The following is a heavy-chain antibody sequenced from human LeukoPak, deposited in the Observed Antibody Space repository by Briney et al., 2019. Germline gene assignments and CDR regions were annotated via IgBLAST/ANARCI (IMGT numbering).Heavy chain of an antibody. CDR1: GFTFRSHG. J-gene: IGHJ6*02. D-gene: IGHD2-15*01. Sequence: GRSLRLSCVASGFTFRSHGMHWVRQAPGKGLEWVAVIWYDGSNEYFADSVKGRFTISRDNSKNILYLQMNSLRAEDTAVYYCARDIASTRMDVWGQGTTVSVS. CDR3: ARDIASTRMDV. CDR2: IWYDGSNE. V-gene: IGHV3-33*01.